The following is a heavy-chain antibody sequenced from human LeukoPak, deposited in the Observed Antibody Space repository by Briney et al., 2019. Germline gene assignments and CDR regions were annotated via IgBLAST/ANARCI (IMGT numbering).Heavy chain of an antibody. CDR3: ARAIRQWEPAFDY. D-gene: IGHD1-26*01. Sequence: GGSLRLSCAASGFTFNIYGMHWVRQAPGKGLEWVAFIRYDGTNKYYADSVKGRFTISRDNAKNSLYLQMNSLRAEDTAVYYCARAIRQWEPAFDYWGQGTLVTVSS. V-gene: IGHV3-30*02. J-gene: IGHJ4*02. CDR1: GFTFNIYG. CDR2: IRYDGTNK.